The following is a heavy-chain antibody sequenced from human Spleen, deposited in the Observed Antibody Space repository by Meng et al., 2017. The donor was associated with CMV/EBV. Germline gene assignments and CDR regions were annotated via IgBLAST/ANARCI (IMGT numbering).Heavy chain of an antibody. Sequence: QVQVTDSGPGLVAPCQPLSLTCAVYGGSFSGYYWSWIRQPPGKWLEWIGEINHSGRTNYNPSLKSRVTISVDTSKNQFPLKLSSVTAADTAVYYCAREPWFDPWGQGTLVTVSS. J-gene: IGHJ5*02. CDR3: AREPWFDP. CDR1: GGSFSGYY. CDR2: INHSGRT. V-gene: IGHV4-34*09.